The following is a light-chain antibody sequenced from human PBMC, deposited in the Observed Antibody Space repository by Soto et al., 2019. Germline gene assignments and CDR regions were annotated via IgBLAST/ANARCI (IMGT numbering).Light chain of an antibody. CDR1: QTVSNTY. J-gene: IGKJ4*01. V-gene: IGKV3-20*01. Sequence: EIVLTQFPGALSLSPGERVTLSCRASQTVSNTYLAWYQQKSGQAPKFRIYGASNRATGIPDRFSGSGSGTDFTRTISRLEPEDCAVYYCQHYSALSPTVGGGTKVEIE. CDR2: GAS. CDR3: QHYSALSPT.